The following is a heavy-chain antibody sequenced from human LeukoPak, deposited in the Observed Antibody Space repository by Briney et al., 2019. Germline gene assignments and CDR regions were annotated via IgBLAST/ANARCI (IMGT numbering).Heavy chain of an antibody. CDR2: IYYSGST. CDR3: ARVPTYYDILTGYSPFSGYYYCGMDV. D-gene: IGHD3-9*01. CDR1: GGSISSYY. Sequence: PSETLSLTCTVSGGSISSYYWSWIRQPPGKGLEWIGYIYYSGSTNYNPSLKSRVTISVDTSKNQFSLKLSSVTAADTAVYYCARVPTYYDILTGYSPFSGYYYCGMDVWGQGTTVTVSS. J-gene: IGHJ6*02. V-gene: IGHV4-59*01.